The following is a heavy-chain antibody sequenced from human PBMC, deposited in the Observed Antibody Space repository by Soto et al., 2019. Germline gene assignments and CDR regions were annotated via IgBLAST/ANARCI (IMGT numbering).Heavy chain of an antibody. CDR1: GYTFTSYA. Sequence: ASVKASCKASGYTFTSYAMHWVRQAPGQRLEWMGWINAGNGNTKYSQKFQGRVTITRDTSASTAYMELSSLRSEDTAVYYCARNLMDYDILTGYYMGYYFDYWGQGTLVTVS. CDR3: ARNLMDYDILTGYYMGYYFDY. CDR2: INAGNGNT. J-gene: IGHJ4*02. D-gene: IGHD3-9*01. V-gene: IGHV1-3*01.